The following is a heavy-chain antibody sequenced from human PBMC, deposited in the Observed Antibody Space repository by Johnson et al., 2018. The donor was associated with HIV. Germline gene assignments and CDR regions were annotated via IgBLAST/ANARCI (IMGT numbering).Heavy chain of an antibody. V-gene: IGHV3-7*01. CDR1: GFTFRSYP. Sequence: MQLVESGGGVVHPGRSLRLSCAASGFTFRSYPMNWVRQAPGKGLEWVANIKQDGSEPYYVVSVKGRFTISRDNAKNSLYLQMNSLRAEDTAVYYCAREWELLGSAFDIWGQGTMVTVSS. CDR2: IKQDGSEP. CDR3: AREWELLGSAFDI. D-gene: IGHD1-26*01. J-gene: IGHJ3*02.